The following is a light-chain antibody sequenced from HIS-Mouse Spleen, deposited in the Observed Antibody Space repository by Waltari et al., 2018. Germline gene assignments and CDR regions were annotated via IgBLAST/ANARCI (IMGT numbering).Light chain of an antibody. Sequence: SYELTQPPSVSVSTGQTARITCSGDALPKKYAYWYQQKSGQAPVLVIYEDNKRPPGIPERFSGSSSGTMATLTISGAQVEDEADYYCYSTDSSGNHRVFGGGTKLTVL. V-gene: IGLV3-10*01. J-gene: IGLJ2*01. CDR2: EDN. CDR1: ALPKKY. CDR3: YSTDSSGNHRV.